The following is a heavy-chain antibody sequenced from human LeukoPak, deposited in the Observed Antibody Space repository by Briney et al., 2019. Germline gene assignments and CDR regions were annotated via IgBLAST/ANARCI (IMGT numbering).Heavy chain of an antibody. CDR3: ARADTAMVYSNPDY. J-gene: IGHJ4*02. V-gene: IGHV3-30-3*01. CDR1: GFTFSSYA. Sequence: GGSLRLSCAASGFTFSSYAMHWVRQAPGKGLEWVAVISYDGSNKYYADSVKGRFTISRDNSKNTLYLQMNSLRAEDTAVYYCARADTAMVYSNPDYWGQGTLVTVSS. CDR2: ISYDGSNK. D-gene: IGHD5-18*01.